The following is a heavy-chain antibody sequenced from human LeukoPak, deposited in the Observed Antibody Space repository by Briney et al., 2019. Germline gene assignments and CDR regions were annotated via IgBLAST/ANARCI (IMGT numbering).Heavy chain of an antibody. V-gene: IGHV4-34*01. CDR3: ARGRYSSSWYGY. D-gene: IGHD6-13*01. CDR1: GGSFSGYY. J-gene: IGHJ4*02. Sequence: SETLSLACAVYGGSFSGYYWSWIRQPPGKGLEWIGEINHSGSTNYNPSLKSRVTISVDTSKNQFSLKLSSVTAADTAVYYCARGRYSSSWYGYWGQGTLVTVSS. CDR2: INHSGST.